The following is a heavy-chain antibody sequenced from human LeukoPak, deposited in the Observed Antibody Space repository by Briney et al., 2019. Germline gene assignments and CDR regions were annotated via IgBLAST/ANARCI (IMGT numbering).Heavy chain of an antibody. CDR2: ISGSGGST. CDR3: ARSSGYYFDAFDI. V-gene: IGHV3-23*01. Sequence: GGSLRLSCAASGFTFSSYAMSWVRQAPGKGLEWVSAISGSGGSTYYADSVKGRFTISRDNSKNTLYLQMNSLRAEDTAVYYCARSSGYYFDAFDIWGQGTMVTVSS. D-gene: IGHD3-22*01. CDR1: GFTFSSYA. J-gene: IGHJ3*02.